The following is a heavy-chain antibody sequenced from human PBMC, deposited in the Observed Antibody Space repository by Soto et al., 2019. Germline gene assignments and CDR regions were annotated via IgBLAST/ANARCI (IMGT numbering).Heavy chain of an antibody. Sequence: QVQLVESGGGLVKPGGSLRLSCVASGFTFSDHYMTWIRQAPGKGLEWLSYISTSGSYTNYADSVKGRFTISRDNAMNSLYLQMNGLGAEDTAVYYCASLRLTGYFDYWGQGTLVTVSS. CDR2: ISTSGSYT. CDR3: ASLRLTGYFDY. J-gene: IGHJ4*02. V-gene: IGHV3-11*05. CDR1: GFTFSDHY.